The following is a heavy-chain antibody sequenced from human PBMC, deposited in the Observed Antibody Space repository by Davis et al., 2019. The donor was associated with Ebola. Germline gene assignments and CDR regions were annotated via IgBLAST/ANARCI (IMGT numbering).Heavy chain of an antibody. CDR2: FDPEDGET. D-gene: IGHD6-19*01. V-gene: IGHV1-24*01. CDR1: GYTLTELS. J-gene: IGHJ5*02. Sequence: ASVKVSCKVSGYTLTELSMHWVRQAPGKGLEWMGGFDPEDGETIYAQKFQGRVTMTEDTSTDTAYMELSSLRSEDTAVYYCATSPIAVAGTSDWFDPWGQGTLVTVSS. CDR3: ATSPIAVAGTSDWFDP.